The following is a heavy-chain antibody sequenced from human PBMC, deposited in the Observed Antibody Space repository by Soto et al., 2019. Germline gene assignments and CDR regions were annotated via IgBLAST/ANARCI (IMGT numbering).Heavy chain of an antibody. D-gene: IGHD3-3*01. CDR3: ARGEHYDFWSRTTKSPFDY. CDR1: GFTFSSYG. CDR2: IWYDGSNK. V-gene: IGHV3-33*01. Sequence: GGSLRLSCAASGFTFSSYGMHWVRQAPGKGLEWVAVIWYDGSNKYYADSVKGRFTISRDNSKNTLYLQMNSLRAEDTAVYYCARGEHYDFWSRTTKSPFDYWGQGTLVTVSS. J-gene: IGHJ4*02.